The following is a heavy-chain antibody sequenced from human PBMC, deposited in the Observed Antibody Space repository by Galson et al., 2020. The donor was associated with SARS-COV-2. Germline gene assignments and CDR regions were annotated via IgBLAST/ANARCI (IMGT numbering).Heavy chain of an antibody. Sequence: ASVKVSCKTSGYTFTSHGINWVRQAPGQGLEWMGWINTYNGNTNYTQKVQGRVTMTTDTSTSTAYMEVRSLRPDDTAVYYCARGMTLYYDFWSGYSDFDLWGQGTLVTVSS. CDR3: ARGMTLYYDFWSGYSDFDL. D-gene: IGHD3-3*01. CDR1: GYTFTSHG. CDR2: INTYNGNT. V-gene: IGHV1-18*04. J-gene: IGHJ4*02.